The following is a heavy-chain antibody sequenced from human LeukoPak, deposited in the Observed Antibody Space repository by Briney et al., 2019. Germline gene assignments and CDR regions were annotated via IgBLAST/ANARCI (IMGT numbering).Heavy chain of an antibody. V-gene: IGHV5-51*01. J-gene: IGHJ4*02. Sequence: GGALKISFKGSGYGFTSYWIGWGRRRAGKGVGGMGIINPGDSDTRDSPSFQGQVTISADKSISTAYLQWSSLQASGTAMYYCARRPVAVAGTPLDYWGQGTLVTVSS. CDR1: GYGFTSYW. CDR3: ARRPVAVAGTPLDY. CDR2: INPGDSDT. D-gene: IGHD6-19*01.